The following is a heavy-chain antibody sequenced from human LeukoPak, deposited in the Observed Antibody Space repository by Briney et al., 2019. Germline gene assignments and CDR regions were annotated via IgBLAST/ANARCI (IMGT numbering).Heavy chain of an antibody. CDR3: AKGGSGWTGSYFDY. D-gene: IGHD6-19*01. CDR2: ISWNSGSI. Sequence: GGSLRLSCAASGFTFDDYAMHWVRQAPGKGLEGVSGISWNSGSIGYADSVKGRFTISRDNAKNSLYLRMNSLRAEDMALYYCAKGGSGWTGSYFDYWGQGTLVTVSS. CDR1: GFTFDDYA. J-gene: IGHJ4*02. V-gene: IGHV3-9*03.